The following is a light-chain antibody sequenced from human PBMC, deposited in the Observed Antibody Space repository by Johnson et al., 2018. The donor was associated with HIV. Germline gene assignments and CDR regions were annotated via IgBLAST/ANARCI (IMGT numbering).Light chain of an antibody. J-gene: IGLJ1*01. CDR3: GAWDSSLSAYV. CDR2: NNS. CDR1: RSNIGNNY. V-gene: IGLV1-51*01. Sequence: QPVLTQPPSVSAAPGQKVTISCSGSRSNIGNNYVSWYQQLPGTAPKLLISNNSKRPSGIPDRFSGSKSGTSATLAITGPQTGDEADYYCGAWDSSLSAYVFGTGTQVTV.